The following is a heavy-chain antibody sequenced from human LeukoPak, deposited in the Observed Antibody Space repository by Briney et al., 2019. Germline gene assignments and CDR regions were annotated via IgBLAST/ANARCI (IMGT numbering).Heavy chain of an antibody. D-gene: IGHD2-15*01. CDR3: ARAISGGSPITASDY. J-gene: IGHJ4*02. CDR1: GYTFTGYY. CDR2: INPNSHFT. V-gene: IGHV1-2*02. Sequence: ASVKVSCKASGYTFTGYYMHWVRQAPGQGLEWMGWINPNSHFTNFAQNFQGRVTMTSDTSISTAYMELSRLRSDDTAVYYCARAISGGSPITASDYWGQGTLVTVSS.